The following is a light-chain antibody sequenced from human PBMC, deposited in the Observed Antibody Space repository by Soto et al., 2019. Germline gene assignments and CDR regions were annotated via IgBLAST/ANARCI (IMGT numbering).Light chain of an antibody. J-gene: IGKJ1*01. CDR2: DAS. V-gene: IGKV3-11*01. Sequence: EIVLTQSPATLSLSPGERATLSCRASQSVSSYLAWYQQKPGQAPRLLIYDASNRATDIPARFSGSGSGTDFTHTISILEHEDVAVYYCQQRSGWPCTFGQGTKVEIK. CDR3: QQRSGWPCT. CDR1: QSVSSY.